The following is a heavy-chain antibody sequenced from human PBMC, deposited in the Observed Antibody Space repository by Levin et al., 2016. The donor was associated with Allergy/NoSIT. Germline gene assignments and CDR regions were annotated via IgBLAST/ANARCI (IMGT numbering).Heavy chain of an antibody. CDR2: IYYSGST. CDR3: ARNYCSGGSCYPLLDY. J-gene: IGHJ4*02. D-gene: IGHD2-15*01. V-gene: IGHV4-59*01. Sequence: SETLSLTCTVSGGSISSYYWSWIRQPPGKGLEWIGYIYYSGSTNYNPSLKSRVTISVDTSKNQFSLKLSSVTAADTAVYYCARNYCSGGSCYPLLDYWGQGTLVTVSS. CDR1: GGSISSYY.